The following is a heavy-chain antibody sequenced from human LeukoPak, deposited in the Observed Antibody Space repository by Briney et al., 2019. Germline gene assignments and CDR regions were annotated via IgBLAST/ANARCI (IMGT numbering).Heavy chain of an antibody. D-gene: IGHD5-18*01. CDR2: INWNGGST. CDR1: GFNFDDYG. Sequence: PGGSLRLSCAASGFNFDDYGMSWVRQAPGKGLEWVSGINWNGGSTGYADSVKGRFTISRGNAKNSLYLQMNSLRAEDTALYYCARDRAAMTQVGWFDPWGQGTLVTVSS. J-gene: IGHJ5*02. V-gene: IGHV3-20*04. CDR3: ARDRAAMTQVGWFDP.